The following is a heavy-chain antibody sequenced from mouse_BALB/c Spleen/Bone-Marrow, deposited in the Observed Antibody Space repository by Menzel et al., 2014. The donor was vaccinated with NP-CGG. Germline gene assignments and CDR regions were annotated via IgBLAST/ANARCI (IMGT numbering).Heavy chain of an antibody. CDR3: ARRWLPYAMDY. V-gene: IGHV1-14*01. CDR2: INPYNDGT. D-gene: IGHD2-3*01. J-gene: IGHJ4*01. CDR1: GYTFTSYI. Sequence: EVKLMESGPELVKPGASVKMSCKASGYTFTSYIMHWVKQKPGRGLEWIGYINPYNDGTKYNEKFKGKATLTPDKPSSTAYMELSSLTSEDSAVYYCARRWLPYAMDYWGQGTSVTVSS.